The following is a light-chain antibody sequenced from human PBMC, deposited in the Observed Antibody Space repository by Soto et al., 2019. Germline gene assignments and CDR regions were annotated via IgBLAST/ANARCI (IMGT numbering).Light chain of an antibody. CDR1: QTVYTW. V-gene: IGKV1-5*03. J-gene: IGKJ2*01. Sequence: TQSPATLSSFPGDRVTITCRASQTVYTWLAWYQQKPGTAPKLLIYEASTLHSGVPSRFTGSGSGTEFTLVISRLQPDDFATYYCQQYSSYSPYTFGQGTKVEI. CDR2: EAS. CDR3: QQYSSYSPYT.